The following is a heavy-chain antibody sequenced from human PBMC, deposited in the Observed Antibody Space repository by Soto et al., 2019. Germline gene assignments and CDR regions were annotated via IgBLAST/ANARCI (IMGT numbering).Heavy chain of an antibody. J-gene: IGHJ4*02. Sequence: QVQLVESGGGVVQPGRSLKLSCAASGFSFSTSGMHWVRQAPGKGLEWVAVISYDGSKKNYVDSVKGRFTISRDNSKNTLYLQMNSLRDEDTAVYYCAKGGDGYMFGYWGQGTLVTVSS. CDR1: GFSFSTSG. CDR3: AKGGDGYMFGY. CDR2: ISYDGSKK. V-gene: IGHV3-30*18. D-gene: IGHD5-12*01.